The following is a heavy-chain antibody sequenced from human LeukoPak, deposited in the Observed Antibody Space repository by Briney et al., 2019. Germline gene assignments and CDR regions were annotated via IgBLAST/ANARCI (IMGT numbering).Heavy chain of an antibody. J-gene: IGHJ4*02. V-gene: IGHV1-8*01. CDR3: ARLTNYDFWSGYLNFDY. D-gene: IGHD3-3*01. Sequence: GASVKVSCKASGYTFTSYDINWVRQATGQGLEWMGWMNPNSGNTGYAQKFQGRVTMTRNTSISTAYMELSSLRSEDTAVYYCARLTNYDFWSGYLNFDYWGQGTLVTVSS. CDR1: GYTFTSYD. CDR2: MNPNSGNT.